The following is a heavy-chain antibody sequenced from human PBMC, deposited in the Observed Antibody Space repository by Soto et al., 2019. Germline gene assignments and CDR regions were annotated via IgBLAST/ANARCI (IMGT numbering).Heavy chain of an antibody. D-gene: IGHD1-1*01. V-gene: IGHV4-34*01. CDR2: MSHSCGT. CDR3: ARVERGTATTVVDAFDI. CDR1: GGSVNSGNYY. J-gene: IGHJ3*02. Sequence: QVQLQQWGAGLLKPSETLSLTCAVFGGSVNSGNYYWSWIRQPPGKGLEWIGEMSHSCGTHFNPSLTRRDTISVDTSKNQFSLKMSSVTAADTALYYCARVERGTATTVVDAFDIWGPGTMVTVSS.